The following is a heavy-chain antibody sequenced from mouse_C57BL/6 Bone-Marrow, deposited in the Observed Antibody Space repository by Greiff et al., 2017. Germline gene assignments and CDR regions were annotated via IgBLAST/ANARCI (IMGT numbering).Heavy chain of an antibody. CDR2: INPSSGYT. CDR1: GYTFTSYT. CDR3: ARVLWLRYYAMDY. J-gene: IGHJ4*01. V-gene: IGHV1-4*01. D-gene: IGHD2-2*01. Sequence: VQGVESGAELARPGASVKMSCKASGYTFTSYTMHWVKQRPGQGLEWIGYINPSSGYTKYNQKFKDKATLTADKSSSTAYMQLSSLTSEDSAVYYCARVLWLRYYAMDYWGQGTSVTVSS.